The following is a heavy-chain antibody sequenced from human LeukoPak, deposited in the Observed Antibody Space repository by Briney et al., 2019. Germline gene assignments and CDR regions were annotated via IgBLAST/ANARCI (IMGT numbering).Heavy chain of an antibody. CDR1: GVSISPFY. J-gene: IGHJ2*01. CDR3: ARLGESSGVPQHYYFDL. Sequence: ASETLSLTCTVSGVSISPFYWSWIRQSPGKGLEWIASICYTGSTTYNPSLKSRVTISIDRSQSHFSLRLSSVTAADTAIYYRARLGESSGVPQHYYFDLWGRGTVVTVSS. D-gene: IGHD2-15*01. V-gene: IGHV4-59*08. CDR2: ICYTGST.